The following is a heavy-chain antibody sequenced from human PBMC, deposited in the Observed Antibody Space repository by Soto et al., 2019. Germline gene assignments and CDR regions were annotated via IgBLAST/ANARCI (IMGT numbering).Heavy chain of an antibody. Sequence: QLQLQESGPGLVKSSETPSVTCTVSGGYISSSSHYWGWIRQPPRTGLEWIGSIYYRGSTYYNPSLKSRATISVDPSKNQFSLKLSSLTASDTAVYYCAGLTTVTHLAIDCWGQGIPVTVSS. CDR1: GGYISSSSHY. CDR3: AGLTTVTHLAIDC. J-gene: IGHJ4*02. V-gene: IGHV4-39*05. CDR2: IYYRGST. D-gene: IGHD4-17*01.